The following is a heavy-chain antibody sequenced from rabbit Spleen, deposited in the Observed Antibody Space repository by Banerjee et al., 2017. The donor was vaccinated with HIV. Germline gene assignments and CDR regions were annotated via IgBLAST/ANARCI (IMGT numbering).Heavy chain of an antibody. D-gene: IGHD4-1*01. CDR2: IYAGSSGDT. Sequence: QSLEESGGDLVKPGASLTLTCTASGFTPSSCYMCWVRQAPGKGLEWIACIYAGSSGDTYYASWAKGRFTISKPSSTTVTLQMTSLTAADTATYFCARDLAGVIGWNFGWWGPGTLVTVS. J-gene: IGHJ4*01. CDR1: GFTPSSCY. CDR3: ARDLAGVIGWNFGW. V-gene: IGHV1S40*01.